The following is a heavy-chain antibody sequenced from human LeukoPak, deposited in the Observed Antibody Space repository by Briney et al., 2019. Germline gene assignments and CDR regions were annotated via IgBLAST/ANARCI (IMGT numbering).Heavy chain of an antibody. V-gene: IGHV3-23*01. J-gene: IGHJ4*02. CDR1: GFTVSSNY. CDR3: AKFPVIAVAG. Sequence: PGGSLRLSCAASGFTVSSNYMSWVRQAPGKGLEWVSAISGSGGSTYYADSVEGRFTISRDNSKNTLYLQMNSLRAEDTAVYYCAKFPVIAVAGWGQGTLVTVSS. CDR2: ISGSGGST. D-gene: IGHD6-19*01.